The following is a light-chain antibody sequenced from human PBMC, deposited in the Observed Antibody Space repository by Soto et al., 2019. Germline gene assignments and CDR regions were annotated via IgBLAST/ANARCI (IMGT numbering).Light chain of an antibody. CDR3: GTWNSSRSAEV. CDR1: SSNNGNNY. V-gene: IGLV1-51*01. J-gene: IGLJ2*01. CDR2: YNN. Sequence: QSVLTQPPSVSAAPGQKVTISCSGSSSNNGNNYVSWYQQLPGTAPKLLIYYNNKRPPGIPDRFSGSKSGTSATLGITGLQTGDEADYYCGTWNSSRSAEVFGGGTKLTVL.